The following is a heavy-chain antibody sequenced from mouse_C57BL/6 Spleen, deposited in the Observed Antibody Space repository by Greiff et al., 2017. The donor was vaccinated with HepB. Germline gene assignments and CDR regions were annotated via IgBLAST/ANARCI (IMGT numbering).Heavy chain of an antibody. Sequence: DVMLVESGEGLVKPGGSLKLSCAASGFTFSSYAMSWVRQTPEKRLEWVAYISSGGDYIYYADTVKGRFTISRDNARNTLYLQMSSLKSEDTAMYYCTRDSYDAWFAYWGQGTLVTVSA. CDR1: GFTFSSYA. D-gene: IGHD2-12*01. V-gene: IGHV5-9-1*02. CDR2: ISSGGDYI. CDR3: TRDSYDAWFAY. J-gene: IGHJ3*01.